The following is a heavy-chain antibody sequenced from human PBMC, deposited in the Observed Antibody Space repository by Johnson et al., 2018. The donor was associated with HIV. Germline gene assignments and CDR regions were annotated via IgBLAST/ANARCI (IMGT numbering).Heavy chain of an antibody. V-gene: IGHV3-66*01. CDR3: TTDLVPAAKEPVVVGGAFDI. CDR1: GFTVSSNY. J-gene: IGHJ3*02. Sequence: VQLVESGGGLVQPGGSLRLSCAASGFTVSSNYMSWVRHAPGKGLEWVSVIYSGGSTYYADSVKGRFTISRDNSKNTLYLQMNSLKTEDTAVYYCTTDLVPAAKEPVVVGGAFDIWGQGTMVTVSS. CDR2: IYSGGST. D-gene: IGHD2-2*01.